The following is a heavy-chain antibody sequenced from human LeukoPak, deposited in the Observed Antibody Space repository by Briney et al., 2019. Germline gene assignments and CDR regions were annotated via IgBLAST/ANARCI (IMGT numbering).Heavy chain of an antibody. CDR1: GGTFSSYA. Sequence: ASVKVSCKASGGTFSSYAISWVRQAPGQGLEWMGGIIPIFGTANYAQKFQGRVTITTDESTSTAFMELSSLRSEDTAVYYCARELGYYDSSGPPDYWGQGTLVTVSS. J-gene: IGHJ4*02. V-gene: IGHV1-69*05. D-gene: IGHD3-22*01. CDR2: IIPIFGTA. CDR3: ARELGYYDSSGPPDY.